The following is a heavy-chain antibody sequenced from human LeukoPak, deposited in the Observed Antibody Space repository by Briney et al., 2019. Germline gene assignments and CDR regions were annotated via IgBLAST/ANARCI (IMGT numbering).Heavy chain of an antibody. V-gene: IGHV3-23*01. CDR3: AKPRDRYCSGGSCYRSPFDY. CDR2: ISGSGGST. D-gene: IGHD2-15*01. J-gene: IGHJ4*02. Sequence: PGGSLRLSCAASGFTFSSYAMSWVRQAPGKGLEWVSAISGSGGSTYYADSVKGRFTISRDNSKNTLYLQMNSLRAEDTAVYYCAKPRDRYCSGGSCYRSPFDYWGQGTLVTVSS. CDR1: GFTFSSYA.